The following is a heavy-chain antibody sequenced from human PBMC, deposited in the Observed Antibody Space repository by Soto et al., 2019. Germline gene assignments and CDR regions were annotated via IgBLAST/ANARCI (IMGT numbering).Heavy chain of an antibody. J-gene: IGHJ6*02. CDR1: VDSVSSNSAA. CDR3: AIIHSSSSSDIDV. Sequence: SRTLSLPCAISVDSVSSNSAAWNWTRQSPSRGLEWLGRTYYRSKWYKSYAGSVNCRLTINPDTSKNEFSLQLNSVTPEDTAVYYCAIIHSSSSSDIDVWGQGTTVTVSS. V-gene: IGHV6-1*01. D-gene: IGHD6-6*01. CDR2: TYYRSKWYK.